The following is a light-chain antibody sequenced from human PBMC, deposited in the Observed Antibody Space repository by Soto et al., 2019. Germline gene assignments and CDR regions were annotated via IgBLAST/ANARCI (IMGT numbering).Light chain of an antibody. V-gene: IGKV3-20*01. CDR3: QYYLTS. J-gene: IGKJ4*01. CDR1: QSVSSSY. CDR2: GAS. Sequence: EIVLTQSPGTLSLSPGEIATLSCRASQSVSSSYLAWYQQKPGQAPRQLIYGASSRATGIPDRFSGSGSGTDFNLPITSLEPEDFAVYYCQYYLTSFGGGTRVEIK.